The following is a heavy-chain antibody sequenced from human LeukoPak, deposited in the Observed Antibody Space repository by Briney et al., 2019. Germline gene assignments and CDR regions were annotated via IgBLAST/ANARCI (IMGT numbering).Heavy chain of an antibody. D-gene: IGHD3-22*01. CDR2: IIPIFGTA. CDR3: ARDRSHYYDSSGSDY. V-gene: IGHV1-69*13. J-gene: IGHJ4*02. CDR1: GGTFSSYA. Sequence: GASVKVSCKASGGTFSSYAISWVRQAPGQGLEWMGGIIPIFGTANYAQKFQGRVTITADESTSTAYMELSSLRSEDTAVYYCARDRSHYYDSSGSDYWGQGTLVTVSS.